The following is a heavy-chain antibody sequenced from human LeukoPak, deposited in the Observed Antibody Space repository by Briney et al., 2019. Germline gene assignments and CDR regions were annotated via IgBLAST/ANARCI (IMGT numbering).Heavy chain of an antibody. V-gene: IGHV4-38-2*02. D-gene: IGHD3-22*01. J-gene: IGHJ4*02. CDR1: GYSIRSGYH. CDR3: ARQTYYFDSNGYGDFDS. Sequence: SETLSLTCSVSGYSIRSGYHWAWIRQSPGKGLEWIGSIYQSGSTYDNPSLRSRVTMSMDTSKNQFSLKLSSVTAADTAVYYCARQTYYFDSNGYGDFDSWGQGTLVTVSS. CDR2: IYQSGST.